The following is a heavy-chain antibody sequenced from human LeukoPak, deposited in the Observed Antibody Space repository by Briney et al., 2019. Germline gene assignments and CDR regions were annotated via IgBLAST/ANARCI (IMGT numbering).Heavy chain of an antibody. D-gene: IGHD3-16*01. CDR3: AARYAAPDAFDI. J-gene: IGHJ3*02. V-gene: IGHV5-51*01. CDR2: IYPGDSDT. Sequence: GESLQISCEGSGSIFTSYWIGWVRQLPGKGLEWMGIIYPGDSDTRYSPSFQGQLTISADKSISTAYLQWSSLKASDTAMYYCAARYAAPDAFDIWGQGTMVTVSS. CDR1: GSIFTSYW.